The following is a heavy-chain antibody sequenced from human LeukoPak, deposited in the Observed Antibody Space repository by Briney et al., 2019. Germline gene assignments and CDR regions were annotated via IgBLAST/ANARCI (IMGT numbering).Heavy chain of an antibody. Sequence: GSLRLSCTVSGFTFSDYYMSWIRQAPGKGLEWIGSLYYSGSTYYNPSLKSRVTISVDTSKNQLSLKLSSVTAADTAVYYCARLGLRGFGGFDPWGQGILVTVSS. CDR2: LYYSGST. J-gene: IGHJ5*02. CDR1: GFTFSDYY. CDR3: ARLGLRGFGGFDP. V-gene: IGHV4-38-2*02. D-gene: IGHD4-17*01.